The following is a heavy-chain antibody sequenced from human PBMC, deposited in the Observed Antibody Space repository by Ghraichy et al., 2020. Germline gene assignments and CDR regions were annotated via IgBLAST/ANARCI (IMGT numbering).Heavy chain of an antibody. CDR1: GYDLTSYY. CDR2: IYPGDSDA. CDR3: ATYTSGYFHH. D-gene: IGHD4-11*01. Sequence: GESLNISCKGSGYDLTSYYFGWVRQMPGKGLEWMGIIYPGDSDARYSPSFQGQVIISVDKSISTAYLQWSSLKASDTATYYCATYTSGYFHHWRQGTLVTVSS. V-gene: IGHV5-51*01. J-gene: IGHJ1*01.